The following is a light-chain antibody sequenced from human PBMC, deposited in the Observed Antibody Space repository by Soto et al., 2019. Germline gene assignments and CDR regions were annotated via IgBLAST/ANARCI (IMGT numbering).Light chain of an antibody. CDR1: QSISSY. V-gene: IGKV1-39*01. CDR3: QQSYSTRWT. J-gene: IGKJ1*01. Sequence: IQMTQSPSSLSASLGYRVTITSRASQSISSYLNWYQQKPGKAPKLLIYAASSLQSGVPSRFSGSGSGTDFTLTISSLQPEDFATYYCQQSYSTRWTFGQGAKVDI. CDR2: AAS.